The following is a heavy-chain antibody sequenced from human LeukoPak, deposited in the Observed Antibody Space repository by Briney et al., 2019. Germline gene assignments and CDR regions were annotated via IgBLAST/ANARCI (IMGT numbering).Heavy chain of an antibody. Sequence: GGSLRLSCAASGFTFSSYAMSWVRQAPGKGLEWASAISGSGGSTYYADSVKGRFTISRDNSKNTLYLQMNSLRAEDTAVYYCAKEPGQDDYGDKDAFDIWGQGTMVTVSS. J-gene: IGHJ3*02. V-gene: IGHV3-23*01. D-gene: IGHD4-17*01. CDR2: ISGSGGST. CDR3: AKEPGQDDYGDKDAFDI. CDR1: GFTFSSYA.